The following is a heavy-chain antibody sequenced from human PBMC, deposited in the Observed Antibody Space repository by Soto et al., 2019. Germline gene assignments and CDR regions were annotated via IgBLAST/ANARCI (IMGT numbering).Heavy chain of an antibody. CDR1: GFTFREYG. J-gene: IGHJ4*02. V-gene: IGHV1-18*01. CDR2: TSADNGDT. CDR3: ARTVPEIGVGRIDY. D-gene: IGHD2-8*01. Sequence: QVQLVQSGPDVKKPWASVKVSCKASGFTFREYGISWVRQAPGQGLEWMGWTSADNGDTNYALRFQGRVSMTTDTSTETAYKEVRSLRSDDTAVYYCARTVPEIGVGRIDYWGQGSLVIVSS.